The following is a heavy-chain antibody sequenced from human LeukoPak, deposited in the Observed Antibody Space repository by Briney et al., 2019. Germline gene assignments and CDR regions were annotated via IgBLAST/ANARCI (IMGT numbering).Heavy chain of an antibody. CDR2: INHSGST. D-gene: IGHD6-13*01. CDR1: GGSFSGYY. Sequence: SETLSLTCAVYGGSFSGYYWSWIRQPPGKGLEWIGEINHSGSTNYNPSLKSRVTISVDTSKNQFSLKLSSVTAADTAVYYCARGSPISSWRFRSVTADYWGQGTLVAVSS. J-gene: IGHJ4*02. CDR3: ARGSPISSWRFRSVTADY. V-gene: IGHV4-34*01.